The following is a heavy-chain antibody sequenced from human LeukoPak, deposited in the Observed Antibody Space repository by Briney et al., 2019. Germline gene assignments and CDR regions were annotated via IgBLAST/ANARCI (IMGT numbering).Heavy chain of an antibody. D-gene: IGHD3-16*01. V-gene: IGHV3-23*01. Sequence: GGSLRLSCVASGFTFSSYTMSWVRQAPGKGLEWVSVISSSGGSTFYADSVKGRFTISRDNAKNSLYLQMNSLRAEDTAMYYCARGSGSSDYWGQGALVTVSS. CDR1: GFTFSSYT. J-gene: IGHJ4*02. CDR3: ARGSGSSDY. CDR2: ISSSGGST.